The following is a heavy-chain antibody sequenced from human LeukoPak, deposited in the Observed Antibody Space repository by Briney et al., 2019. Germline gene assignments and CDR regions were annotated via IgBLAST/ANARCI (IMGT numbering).Heavy chain of an antibody. CDR1: GGSFSGYY. CDR2: INHSGST. V-gene: IGHV4-34*01. J-gene: IGHJ3*02. D-gene: IGHD3-3*01. CDR3: ARLYDFWSGYYLVAFDI. Sequence: SETLSLTCAVYGGSFSGYYWSWIRQPPGKGLEWIGEINHSGSTNYNPSLKSRVTISVDTSKNQFSLKLSSVTAADTAVYYCARLYDFWSGYYLVAFDIWGQGTMVTVSS.